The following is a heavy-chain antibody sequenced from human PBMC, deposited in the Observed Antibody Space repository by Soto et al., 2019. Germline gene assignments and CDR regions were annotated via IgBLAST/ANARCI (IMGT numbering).Heavy chain of an antibody. CDR3: ARDPLITGHYGMDV. J-gene: IGHJ6*02. D-gene: IGHD2-8*01. V-gene: IGHV1-18*01. CDR1: GYTFTNYG. CDR2: ISPCGGST. Sequence: ASVKVSCKASGYTFTNYGITWVRQAPGQGLEWMGIISPCGGSTKYAQKFQGRVTMTSDTSTTTVYMEVSSLRSEDTAVYYCARDPLITGHYGMDVWGQGTSVTVSS.